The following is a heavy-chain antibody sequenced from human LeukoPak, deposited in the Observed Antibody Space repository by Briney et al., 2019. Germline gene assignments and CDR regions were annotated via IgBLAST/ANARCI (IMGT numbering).Heavy chain of an antibody. Sequence: SGGSLRLSCAASGLTFSDYAMSWVRQAPGKGLEWVSMITGSGGSTYFADSVKGRFTISRDSSKSTLYLQMNSLRAEDTALYYCAKDDKSYLASAGTTDYWGQGTLVTVSS. J-gene: IGHJ4*02. D-gene: IGHD6-13*01. CDR3: AKDDKSYLASAGTTDY. V-gene: IGHV3-23*01. CDR2: ITGSGGST. CDR1: GLTFSDYA.